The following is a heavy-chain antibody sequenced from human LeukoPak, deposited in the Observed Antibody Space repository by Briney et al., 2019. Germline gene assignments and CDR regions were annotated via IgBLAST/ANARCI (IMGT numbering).Heavy chain of an antibody. V-gene: IGHV3-66*03. CDR3: AKAPNYDYVWGSYRNYFDY. D-gene: IGHD3-16*02. J-gene: IGHJ4*02. CDR1: GFTVSSNS. CDR2: IYSDNT. Sequence: PGGSLRLSCTVSGFTVSSNSMSWVRQAPGKGLEWVSFIYSDNTHYSDSVKGRFTISRDNSKNTLYLQMNSLRAEDTAVYYCAKAPNYDYVWGSYRNYFDYWGQGTLVTVSS.